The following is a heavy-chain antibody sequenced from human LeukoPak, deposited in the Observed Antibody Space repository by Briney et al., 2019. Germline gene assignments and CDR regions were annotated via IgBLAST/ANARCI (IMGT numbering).Heavy chain of an antibody. Sequence: SETLSLTCAVSGGSISSGGYSWSWIRQPPGKGLEWIGYIYHSGSTYYNPSLKSRVTISVDRSKNQFSLKLSSVTAADTAVYYCARVRPPGRCSGGSCRSRPNWFDPWXXGTXXXVSX. CDR1: GGSISSGGYS. J-gene: IGHJ5*02. CDR2: IYHSGST. CDR3: ARVRPPGRCSGGSCRSRPNWFDP. V-gene: IGHV4-30-2*01. D-gene: IGHD2-15*01.